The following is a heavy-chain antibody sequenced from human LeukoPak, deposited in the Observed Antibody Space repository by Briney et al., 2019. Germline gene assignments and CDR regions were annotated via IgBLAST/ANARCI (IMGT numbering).Heavy chain of an antibody. D-gene: IGHD3-10*01. CDR3: ATGSGSGSYYNWDAFDI. CDR2: FDPVDGET. J-gene: IGHJ3*02. Sequence: ASVKVSCKVSGYTLTELSMHWVRQAPGKGLEWMGGFDPVDGETIYAQKFQGRVTMTEDTSTDTAYMELSSLRSEDTAVYYCATGSGSGSYYNWDAFDIWGQGTMVTVSS. CDR1: GYTLTELS. V-gene: IGHV1-24*01.